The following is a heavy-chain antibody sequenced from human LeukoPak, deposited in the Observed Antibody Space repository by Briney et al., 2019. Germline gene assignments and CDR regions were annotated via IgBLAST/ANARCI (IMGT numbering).Heavy chain of an antibody. CDR2: IIPIFGTA. CDR3: ARDPFSQPYYDSSGYGGQ. CDR1: GGTFSSYA. V-gene: IGHV1-69*05. J-gene: IGHJ4*02. Sequence: GASVKVSCKASGGTFSSYAIGWVRQAPGQGLEWMGGIIPIFGTANYAQKFQGRVTITTDESTSTAYMELSSLRSEDTAVYYCARDPFSQPYYDSSGYGGQWGQGTLVTVSS. D-gene: IGHD3-22*01.